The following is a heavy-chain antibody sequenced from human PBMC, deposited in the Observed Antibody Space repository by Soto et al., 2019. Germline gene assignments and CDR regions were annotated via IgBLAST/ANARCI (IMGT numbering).Heavy chain of an antibody. Sequence: ASVKVSCKVSGYTLTELSMHWVRQAPGKGLEWMGGFDPEDGETIYAQKFQGRVTMTEDTPTDTAYMELSSLRSEDTAVYYCATWSGVAVIYYYGMDVWGQGTTVTVSS. CDR3: ATWSGVAVIYYYGMDV. CDR2: FDPEDGET. V-gene: IGHV1-24*01. CDR1: GYTLTELS. D-gene: IGHD3-10*01. J-gene: IGHJ6*02.